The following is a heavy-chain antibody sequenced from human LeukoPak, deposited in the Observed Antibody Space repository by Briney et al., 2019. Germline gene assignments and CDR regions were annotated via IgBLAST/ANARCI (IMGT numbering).Heavy chain of an antibody. CDR2: MNPHSGHT. CDR1: GYTFTSFD. Sequence: ASVKVSCKASGYTFTSFDVHWVRQAPGQGLEWIGWMNPHSGHTGYAQKFQRRVTMTSDTSISTAFMELSSLGSEDTAVYYCTRGFFADGNGDYNKQLDFWGQGTQVTVSS. CDR3: TRGFFADGNGDYNKQLDF. J-gene: IGHJ4*02. D-gene: IGHD1-14*01. V-gene: IGHV1-8*01.